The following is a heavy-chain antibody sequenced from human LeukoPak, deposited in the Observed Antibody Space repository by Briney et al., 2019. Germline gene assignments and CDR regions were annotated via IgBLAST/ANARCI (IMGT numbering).Heavy chain of an antibody. J-gene: IGHJ4*02. D-gene: IGHD6-6*01. CDR1: GGSISSGGYY. CDR2: IYYSGST. V-gene: IGHV4-31*03. CDR3: ARLAARPSYYFDY. Sequence: SETLSLTCTVSGGSISSGGYYWSWIRQHPGKGLEWIGYIYYSGSTYYNPSLKSRVTISVDTSKNQFSLKLSSVTAADTAVYYCARLAARPSYYFDYWGQGTLVTASS.